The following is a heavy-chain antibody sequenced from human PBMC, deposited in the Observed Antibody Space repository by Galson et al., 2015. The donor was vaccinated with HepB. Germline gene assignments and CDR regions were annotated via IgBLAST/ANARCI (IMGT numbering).Heavy chain of an antibody. V-gene: IGHV4-59*01. D-gene: IGHD3-16*01. Sequence: LSLTCTVSGGSIRNYYWSWIRQPPGKGLEWIGYIYYSGSTNYNRSLKSRVTISVDTSKNQFSLKLRSVTAADTAVYYCARGGYDYDFDYWGQGTLVTVSS. CDR1: GGSIRNYY. J-gene: IGHJ4*02. CDR3: ARGGYDYDFDY. CDR2: IYYSGST.